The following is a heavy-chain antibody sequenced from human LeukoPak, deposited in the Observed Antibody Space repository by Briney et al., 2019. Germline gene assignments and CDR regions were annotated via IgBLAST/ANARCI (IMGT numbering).Heavy chain of an antibody. J-gene: IGHJ5*02. CDR3: ARDWDQRSDCFDP. V-gene: IGHV1-18*01. D-gene: IGHD1-26*01. CDR1: GYTFATYG. Sequence: ASVKVSCKASGYTFATYGISWVRQVPGQGLEWMGWVSDHNDGPNYAQEFKDRVTMTADKSTSTAYLELRSLRSDDTAVYYCARDWDQRSDCFDPWGQGTLVTVSS. CDR2: VSDHNDGP.